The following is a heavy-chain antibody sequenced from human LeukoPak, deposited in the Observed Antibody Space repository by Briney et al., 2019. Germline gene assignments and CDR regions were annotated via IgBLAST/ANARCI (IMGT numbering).Heavy chain of an antibody. Sequence: EASVKVSCKASGYTFTSYGISWVRQAPGQGLEWMGWISAYNGNTNYAQKLQSRVTMTTDTSTSTAYMELRSLRSDDTAVYYCARTLGSGWYPTGYYYYYMDVWGKGTTVTVSS. CDR1: GYTFTSYG. CDR3: ARTLGSGWYPTGYYYYYMDV. J-gene: IGHJ6*03. CDR2: ISAYNGNT. D-gene: IGHD6-19*01. V-gene: IGHV1-18*01.